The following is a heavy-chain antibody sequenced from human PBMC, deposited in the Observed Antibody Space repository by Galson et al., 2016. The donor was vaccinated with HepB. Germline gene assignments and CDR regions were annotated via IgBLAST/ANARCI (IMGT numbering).Heavy chain of an antibody. D-gene: IGHD2/OR15-2a*01. CDR3: AGGNGLPNFPFDY. J-gene: IGHJ4*01. V-gene: IGHV4-31*03. Sequence: TLSLTCTVSGGSISSSSYYWGWIRQPPEKGLEWLGYISYGGSTRYNPSLKSRLTLSLDTPKNQFSLKLSSATAADTAVYYCAGGNGLPNFPFDYWGQGTLVTVSS. CDR1: GGSISSSSYY. CDR2: ISYGGST.